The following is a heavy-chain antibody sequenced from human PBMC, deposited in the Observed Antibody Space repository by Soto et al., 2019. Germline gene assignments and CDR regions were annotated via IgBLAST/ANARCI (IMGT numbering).Heavy chain of an antibody. V-gene: IGHV1-69*01. CDR1: GGTFSSYA. J-gene: IGHJ3*02. CDR2: IIPIFGTA. D-gene: IGHD3-22*01. Sequence: QVQLVQSGAEVKKPGSSVKVSCKASGGTFSSYAISWVRQAPGQGLEWMGGIIPIFGTANYAQKFQGRVTITADESTSTAYMELSSLRSEDTTVYYCARIVTYYYDSSGYDPGAFDIWGQGTMVTVSS. CDR3: ARIVTYYYDSSGYDPGAFDI.